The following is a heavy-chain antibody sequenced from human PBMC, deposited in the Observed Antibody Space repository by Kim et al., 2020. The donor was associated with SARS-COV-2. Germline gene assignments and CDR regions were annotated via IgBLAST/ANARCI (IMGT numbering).Heavy chain of an antibody. D-gene: IGHD2-21*02. J-gene: IGHJ4*02. CDR1: GFTFSSYD. CDR3: ARGARYGGNFNFDY. CDR2: IGTAGDT. Sequence: GGSLRLSCAASGFTFSSYDMHWVRQAPGKGLEWVSAIGTAGDTYYPGSVQDGLTIVSENTKNSLYLQMNSLRAGETAVYYCARGARYGGNFNFDYWGQGTLVTVSP. V-gene: IGHV3-13*01.